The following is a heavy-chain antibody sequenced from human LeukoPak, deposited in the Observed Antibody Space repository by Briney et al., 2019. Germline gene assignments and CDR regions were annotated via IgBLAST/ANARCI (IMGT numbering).Heavy chain of an antibody. CDR3: ARDGQAFDY. Sequence: PGGSLRLSCTTSGFTFKNYWMAWVRQAPGRWPEWVANIRGDESKEYYVDSVKGRFTIPRDNVKNSLHLQMNSLRAEDTAVYYCARDGQAFDYWGQGILVTVSS. CDR1: GFTFKNYW. CDR2: IRGDESKE. J-gene: IGHJ4*02. V-gene: IGHV3-7*01.